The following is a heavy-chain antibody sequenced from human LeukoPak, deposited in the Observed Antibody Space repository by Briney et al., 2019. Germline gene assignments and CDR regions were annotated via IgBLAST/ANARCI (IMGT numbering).Heavy chain of an antibody. Sequence: GVLRLSCAASGFSIRDYWMSWVRQAPGKGLEWMASIKQDGSQKNYVDSVQGRFSISRDNAKNSVYLQMNSLRAEDTAVYYCTTDYGDYDFWGQGTLVTVSS. V-gene: IGHV3-7*01. J-gene: IGHJ4*02. CDR3: TTDYGDYDF. D-gene: IGHD4-17*01. CDR1: GFSIRDYW. CDR2: IKQDGSQK.